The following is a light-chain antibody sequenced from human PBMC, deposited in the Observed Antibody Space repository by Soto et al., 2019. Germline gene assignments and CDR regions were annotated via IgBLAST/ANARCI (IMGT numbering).Light chain of an antibody. CDR3: KQYGSSTRT. Sequence: EIVLTQSPGTLSLSPGERATLSCRASQSVSTYLAWYQQKPGQSPSLLLYGASDRANGIPDRFSGSGSGTDFTLTISRLEPDDFVVYYCKQYGSSTRTFGPGTKVDIK. J-gene: IGKJ3*01. V-gene: IGKV3-20*01. CDR1: QSVSTY. CDR2: GAS.